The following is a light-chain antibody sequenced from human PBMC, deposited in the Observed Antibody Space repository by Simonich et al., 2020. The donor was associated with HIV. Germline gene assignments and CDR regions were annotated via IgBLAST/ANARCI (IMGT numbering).Light chain of an antibody. CDR1: QSIDNW. Sequence: DIQMTQSPSTLSAHVGDRVNITCRASQSIDNWLAWYQQKPGKAPKLLVYEASSLQSGVPSRFSGSGSGAEFTLTISSLQPDDFATYYRQQYNNYPKTFGQGTKVEIK. CDR2: EAS. CDR3: QQYNNYPKT. V-gene: IGKV1-5*03. J-gene: IGKJ1*01.